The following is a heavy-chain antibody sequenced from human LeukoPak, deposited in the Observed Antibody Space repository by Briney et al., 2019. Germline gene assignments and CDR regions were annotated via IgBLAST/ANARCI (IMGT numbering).Heavy chain of an antibody. D-gene: IGHD4-11*01. CDR1: GFRFSSFG. J-gene: IGHJ5*02. V-gene: IGHV1-18*04. CDR3: ARDSDYSGNGNGDWFDP. CDR2: ISNYFGVT. Sequence: ASANVSCKASGFRFSSFGVSWVRQAPGQGLEWMGWISNYFGVTHYAEKFEDRVTMTVDTSTTTVYMELRSLKYDDTAIYYCARDSDYSGNGNGDWFDPWGQGTVVTVSS.